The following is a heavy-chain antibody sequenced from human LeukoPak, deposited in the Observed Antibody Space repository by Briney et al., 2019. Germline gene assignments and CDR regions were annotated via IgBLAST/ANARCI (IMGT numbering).Heavy chain of an antibody. J-gene: IGHJ4*02. V-gene: IGHV3-30*04. D-gene: IGHD3-22*01. CDR2: ISYDGSNK. CDR1: GFTFSSYA. CDR3: ARGSGYPYYFDY. Sequence: QSGGSLRLSCAASGFTFSSYAMHWVRQAPGKGLEWVAVISYDGSNKYYADSVKGRFTISRDNSRNTLYLQMNSLRAEDTAVYYCARGSGYPYYFDYWGQGTLVTVSS.